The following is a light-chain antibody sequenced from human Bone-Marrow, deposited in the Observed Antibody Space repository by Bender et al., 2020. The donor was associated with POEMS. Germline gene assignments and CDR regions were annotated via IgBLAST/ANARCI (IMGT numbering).Light chain of an antibody. V-gene: IGLV2-14*01. CDR3: FSHTGNYILV. Sequence: QSALTQPASVSASPGQSITISCTGANSDVGGYDYVSWYQQLPGEAPKLLIDEVTNRPSGVSHRFSGSKSGNTASLTISGLQAEDEADYYCFSHTGNYILVFGSGTKVTVL. CDR2: EVT. CDR1: NSDVGGYDY. J-gene: IGLJ1*01.